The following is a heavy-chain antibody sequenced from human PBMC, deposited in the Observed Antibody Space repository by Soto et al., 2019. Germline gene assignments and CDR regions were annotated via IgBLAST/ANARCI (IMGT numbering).Heavy chain of an antibody. Sequence: GWSLRLSCASSVFTLSSYGMQWVRQAPGKGLEWVAVISYDGSNKYYADSVKGRFTISRDNSKNTLYLQMNSLRAEDTAVYYCAKDLPLTTLDYWGQGTLVTVSS. D-gene: IGHD4-17*01. CDR2: ISYDGSNK. CDR3: AKDLPLTTLDY. J-gene: IGHJ4*02. V-gene: IGHV3-30*18. CDR1: VFTLSSYG.